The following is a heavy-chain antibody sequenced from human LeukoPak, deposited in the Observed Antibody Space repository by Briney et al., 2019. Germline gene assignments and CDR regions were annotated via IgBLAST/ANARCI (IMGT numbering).Heavy chain of an antibody. CDR2: IYYSGST. CDR3: ARDRDSSGWNDY. J-gene: IGHJ4*02. CDR1: GASISTSFYY. V-gene: IGHV4-61*05. D-gene: IGHD6-19*01. Sequence: PSETLSLTCTVSGASISTSFYYWGWIRQPPGKGLEWIGYIYYSGSTNYNPSLKSRVTISIDRSKNQFSLKLSSVTAADTAVYYCARDRDSSGWNDYWGQGTLVTVSS.